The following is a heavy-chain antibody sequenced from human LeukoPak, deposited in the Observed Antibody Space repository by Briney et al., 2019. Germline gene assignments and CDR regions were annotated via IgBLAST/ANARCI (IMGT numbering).Heavy chain of an antibody. J-gene: IGHJ4*02. CDR3: ARDLEYYYGSGSYTPGDY. V-gene: IGHV3-21*01. CDR2: ISSSSSYI. D-gene: IGHD3-10*01. Sequence: GGSLRLSCAASGFTFSSYSMNWVRQAPGKGLEWVSSISSSSSYIYYADSVKGRFTISRDNAKNSLYLQMNSLRAEDTAVYYCARDLEYYYGSGSYTPGDYWGQGTLVTDSS. CDR1: GFTFSSYS.